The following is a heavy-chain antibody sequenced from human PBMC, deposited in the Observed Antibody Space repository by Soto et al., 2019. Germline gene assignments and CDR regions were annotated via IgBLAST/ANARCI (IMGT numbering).Heavy chain of an antibody. CDR1: GFTFSSYW. V-gene: IGHV3-74*01. CDR3: ARTGGIGARAAFDI. J-gene: IGHJ3*02. CDR2: INSSGSST. D-gene: IGHD6-6*01. Sequence: GGSLRLSCAASGFTFSSYWMRWVRQAPGKGLVWVSRINSSGSSTSYADSVKGRFTISRDKAKNTLYLQMNSLRAEDTAVYFCARTGGIGARAAFDIWGQGTMVTVSS.